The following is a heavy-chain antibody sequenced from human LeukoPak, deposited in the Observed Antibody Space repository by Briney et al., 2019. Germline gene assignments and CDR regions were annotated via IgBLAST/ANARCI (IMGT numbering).Heavy chain of an antibody. J-gene: IGHJ4*02. CDR3: ARHYGP. CDR2: IYHSGST. D-gene: IGHD3-16*01. V-gene: IGHV4-34*01. CDR1: GGSFSGYY. Sequence: SETLSLTCAVYGGSFSGYYWSWIRQPPGKGLEWIGSIYHSGSTYYNPSLKSRVTISVDTSKNQFSLKLNSVTATDTAVYYCARHYGPWGQGTLVTVSS.